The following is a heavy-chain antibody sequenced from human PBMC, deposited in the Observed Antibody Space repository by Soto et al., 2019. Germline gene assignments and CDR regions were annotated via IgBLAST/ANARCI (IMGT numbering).Heavy chain of an antibody. CDR3: VRDDRWAFDF. CDR1: GFSFSNYA. D-gene: IGHD3-22*01. Sequence: VQLVESGGGLVQPGGSRRVSCAASGFSFSNYAMNWVRQAPGKGLEWVSYISIGSGSIFYADSVKGRFTISRDDAKKSLYMQMHTLRDEDTAVYYCVRDDRWAFDFWGQGTMVTVSS. V-gene: IGHV3-48*02. J-gene: IGHJ3*01. CDR2: ISIGSGSI.